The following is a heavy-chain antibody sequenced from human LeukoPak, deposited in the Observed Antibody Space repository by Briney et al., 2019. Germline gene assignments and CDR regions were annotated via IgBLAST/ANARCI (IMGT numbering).Heavy chain of an antibody. CDR1: GGSISSYY. J-gene: IGHJ1*01. CDR2: IYYSGST. CDR3: ARHGSWSAYFQH. D-gene: IGHD6-13*01. V-gene: IGHV4-59*08. Sequence: SETLSFTCTVSGGSISSYYWSWLRQPPGKGLEWIGYIYYSGSTNYNPSLKRLANTSVDTSNEQFSLKLSSGTAADAAVYYCARHGSWSAYFQHWGQGTLVTVSS.